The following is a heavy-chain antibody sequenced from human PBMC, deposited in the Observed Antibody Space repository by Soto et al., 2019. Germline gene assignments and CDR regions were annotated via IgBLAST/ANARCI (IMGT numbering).Heavy chain of an antibody. CDR2: IKQDGSEK. CDR1: GFTFSSYW. CDR3: ALGGYSYGFNYYGSGSYYKGRGYYFDY. D-gene: IGHD3-10*01. Sequence: GGSLRLSCAASGFTFSSYWMSWVRQAPGKGLEWVANIKQDGSEKYYVDSVKGRFTISRDNAKNSLYLQMNSLRAEDTAVYYCALGGYSYGFNYYGSGSYYKGRGYYFDYWGQGTLVTVSS. J-gene: IGHJ4*02. V-gene: IGHV3-7*05.